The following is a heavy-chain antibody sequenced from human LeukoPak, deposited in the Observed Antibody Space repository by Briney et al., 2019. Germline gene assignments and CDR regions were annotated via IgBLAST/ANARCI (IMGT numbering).Heavy chain of an antibody. CDR2: ISSSSSYI. Sequence: GGSLRLSCAASGFTFSSYSMNWVRQAPGKGLEWVSSISSSSSYIYYADSVKGRFTISRDNAKNSLYLQMNSLRAEDTAVYYCARDMKRTVTHDYWGQGTLVTVSS. D-gene: IGHD4-17*01. CDR1: GFTFSSYS. J-gene: IGHJ4*02. CDR3: ARDMKRTVTHDY. V-gene: IGHV3-21*01.